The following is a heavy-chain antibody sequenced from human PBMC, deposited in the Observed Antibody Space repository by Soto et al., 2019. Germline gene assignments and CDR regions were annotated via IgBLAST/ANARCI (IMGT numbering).Heavy chain of an antibody. CDR2: IYFTGKA. Sequence: PSETLSLTCTVSGDSIRDGGYYWAWIRQRPGQGLEWMGYIYFTGKANYNPSLENRLTMSVDMSRRQLYLRLTSVTAAATAVYFCAKDPSPQPIPAVTPGWFDPWGQGIAVTV. J-gene: IGHJ5*02. D-gene: IGHD4-4*01. CDR3: AKDPSPQPIPAVTPGWFDP. CDR1: GDSIRDGGYY. V-gene: IGHV4-31*03.